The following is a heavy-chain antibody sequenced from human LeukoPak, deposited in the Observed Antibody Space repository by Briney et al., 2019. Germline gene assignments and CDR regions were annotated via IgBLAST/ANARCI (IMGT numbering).Heavy chain of an antibody. V-gene: IGHV3-53*01. CDR2: IFSINTT. J-gene: IGHJ4*02. CDR3: ARRPRGVNYGYY. D-gene: IGHD3-10*01. Sequence: GGSLRLSCAASGFIVSSSYMSWVRQAPGKGLEWVSVIFSINTTYYADSVKGRFTISRDNSKNMVYLQMNSLRDEDTAIYYCARRPRGVNYGYYWGRGTLVTVSS. CDR1: GFIVSSSY.